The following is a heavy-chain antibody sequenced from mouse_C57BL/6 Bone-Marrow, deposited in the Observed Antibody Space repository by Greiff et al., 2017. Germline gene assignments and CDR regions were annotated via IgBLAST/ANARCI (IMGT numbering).Heavy chain of an antibody. V-gene: IGHV5-6*01. CDR1: GFTFSSYG. CDR2: ISSGGSYT. D-gene: IGHD2-4*01. J-gene: IGHJ4*01. CDR3: ARHYDYDVYAMDY. Sequence: EVQLVESGGDLVKPGGSLKLSCAASGFTFSSYGMSWVRPTPDKRLEWVATISSGGSYTYYPDSVKGRFTISRDNAKNTLYLQMSSLKSEDTAMYYCARHYDYDVYAMDYWGQGTSVTVSS.